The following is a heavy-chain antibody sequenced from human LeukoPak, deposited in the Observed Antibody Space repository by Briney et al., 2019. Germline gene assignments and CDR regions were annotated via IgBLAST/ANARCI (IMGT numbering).Heavy chain of an antibody. V-gene: IGHV1-2*02. Sequence: ASVKVSCKASGYTFTGYYMHWVRQAPGQGLEWMGWINPNSGGTNYAQKFQGRVTMTRDTSISTAYMELSRLRSDDTAVYYCAARKSIRRGLFDYWGQGTLVTVSS. CDR3: AARKSIRRGLFDY. D-gene: IGHD6-6*01. CDR2: INPNSGGT. J-gene: IGHJ4*02. CDR1: GYTFTGYY.